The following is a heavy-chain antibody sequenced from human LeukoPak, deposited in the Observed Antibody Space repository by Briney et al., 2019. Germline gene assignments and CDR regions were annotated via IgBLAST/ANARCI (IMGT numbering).Heavy chain of an antibody. CDR3: AKNSPVPDY. Sequence: GRSLSLSCAASGVTFTKYAISGGRQAPGEGLECVSAISGSGGSTFYADSVKGRFTISRDNSKITLYLQMNSLKAEDTAVYYCAKNSPVPDYWGQGTLVTVSS. CDR1: GVTFTKYA. J-gene: IGHJ4*02. CDR2: ISGSGGST. V-gene: IGHV3-23*01. D-gene: IGHD4-23*01.